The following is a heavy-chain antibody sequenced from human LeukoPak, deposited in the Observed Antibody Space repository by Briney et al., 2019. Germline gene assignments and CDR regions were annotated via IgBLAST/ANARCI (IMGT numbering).Heavy chain of an antibody. D-gene: IGHD3-10*01. V-gene: IGHV4-39*01. J-gene: IGHJ5*02. CDR2: VYYNGGT. CDR3: ARHDAGNWFDP. CDR1: GASITSDSYH. Sequence: SETLSLTCTVSGASITSDSYHWGWIRQPPGKGLEWLGSVYYNGGTYDNPFLKSRVTISVDTSKRQFFLKLRSVTAADTAIYYCARHDAGNWFDPWGQGTLVTVSS.